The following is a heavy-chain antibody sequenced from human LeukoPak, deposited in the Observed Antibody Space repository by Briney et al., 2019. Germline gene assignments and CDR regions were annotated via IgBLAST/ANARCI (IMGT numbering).Heavy chain of an antibody. CDR1: GFTFSSYG. CDR2: ISGSGGST. D-gene: IGHD2-15*01. J-gene: IGHJ6*03. Sequence: PGGSLRLSCAASGFTFSSYGVSWVRQAPGKGLEWVSAISGSGGSTYYADSVKGRFTISRDNAKNSLYLQMNSLRAEDTAVYYCAREVVLVAATLFYYMDVWGKGTTVTISS. V-gene: IGHV3-23*01. CDR3: AREVVLVAATLFYYMDV.